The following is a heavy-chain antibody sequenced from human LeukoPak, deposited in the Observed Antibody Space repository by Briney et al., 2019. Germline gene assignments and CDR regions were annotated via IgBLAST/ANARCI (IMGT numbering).Heavy chain of an antibody. V-gene: IGHV3-21*01. CDR1: GFTFSSYS. Sequence: GGSLRLSCAASGFTFSSYSMNWVRQAPGKGLEWVSSISSSSSYIYYADPVKGRFTISRDNAKNSLYLQMNSLRAEDTAVYYCARDRLEYSYGYGDYWGQGTLVTVSS. J-gene: IGHJ4*02. D-gene: IGHD5-18*01. CDR3: ARDRLEYSYGYGDY. CDR2: ISSSSSYI.